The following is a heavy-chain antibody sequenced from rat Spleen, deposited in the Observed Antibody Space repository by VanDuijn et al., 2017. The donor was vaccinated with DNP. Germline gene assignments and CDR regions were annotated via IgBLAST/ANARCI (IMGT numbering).Heavy chain of an antibody. Sequence: EVQLVESGGGLVQPGRSLKLSCAASGFTFSKYGMAWVRQAPTKGLEWVAYIRYDGGSTKYGDSVTGRFSVSRDNVKSTLYLQMDSLRFEDTATYYCARPIYYGYNGFAYWGQGTLVTVSS. V-gene: IGHV5-29*01. CDR1: GFTFSKYG. CDR2: IRYDGGST. CDR3: ARPIYYGYNGFAY. D-gene: IGHD1-6*01. J-gene: IGHJ3*01.